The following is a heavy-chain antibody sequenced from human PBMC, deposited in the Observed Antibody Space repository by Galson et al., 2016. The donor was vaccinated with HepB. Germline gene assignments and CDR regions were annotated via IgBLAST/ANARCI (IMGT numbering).Heavy chain of an antibody. D-gene: IGHD3-10*01. CDR2: LNPSRDSA. J-gene: IGHJ4*02. CDR3: ARVSGSGSVYAY. CDR1: GYTFISYH. Sequence: GYTFISYHMHWVRQAPGQGLEWVGILNPSRDSATYAQKFQGRVTMTRDTSTSTVFMELSSLRSEDTAVYYCARVSGSGSVYAYWGQGTLVTVSS. V-gene: IGHV1-46*01.